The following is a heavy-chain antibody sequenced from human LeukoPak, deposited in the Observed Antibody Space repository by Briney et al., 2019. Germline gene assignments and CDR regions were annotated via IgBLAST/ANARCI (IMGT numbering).Heavy chain of an antibody. J-gene: IGHJ4*02. D-gene: IGHD3-22*01. Sequence: PSETLSLTCTVSGGSISSGGYYWSWIRQHPGKGLEWIGYIYYSGSTYYNPSLKSRVTISVDTSKNQFSLKLSSVTAADTAVYYCAREDDSSGYIFDYWGQGTLVTVSS. CDR3: AREDDSSGYIFDY. V-gene: IGHV4-31*03. CDR1: GGSISSGGYY. CDR2: IYYSGST.